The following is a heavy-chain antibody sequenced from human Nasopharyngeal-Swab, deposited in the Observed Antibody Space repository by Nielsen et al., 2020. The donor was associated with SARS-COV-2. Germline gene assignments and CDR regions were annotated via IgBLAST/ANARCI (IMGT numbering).Heavy chain of an antibody. CDR3: ARDTMVRGEDYYYYYGMDV. D-gene: IGHD3-10*01. J-gene: IGHJ6*02. V-gene: IGHV4-39*07. CDR1: GGSISSSSYY. Sequence: SETLSLTCTVSGGSISSSSYYWGWIRQPPGKGLEWIGSIYYSGSTYYNPSLKSRVTISVDTSKNQFSLKLSSVTAADTAVYYCARDTMVRGEDYYYYYGMDVWGQGTTVTVSS. CDR2: IYYSGST.